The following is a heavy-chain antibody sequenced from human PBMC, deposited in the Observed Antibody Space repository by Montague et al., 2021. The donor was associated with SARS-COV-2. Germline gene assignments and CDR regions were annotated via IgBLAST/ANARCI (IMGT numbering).Heavy chain of an antibody. CDR2: IFHSGTI. J-gene: IGHJ6*02. CDR3: ATLSRRTAAGTRDYFGLDV. V-gene: IGHV4-4*02. Sequence: SETLSLTCRVSGDSISTSTWWTWVRQTPGKGLEWIGEIFHSGTINYNPSLKSRVSISVDKSNNQFSLRLSSSIAADTAVYHCATLSRRTAAGTRDYFGLDVWGQGTTVVVSS. D-gene: IGHD6-13*01. CDR1: GDSISTSTW.